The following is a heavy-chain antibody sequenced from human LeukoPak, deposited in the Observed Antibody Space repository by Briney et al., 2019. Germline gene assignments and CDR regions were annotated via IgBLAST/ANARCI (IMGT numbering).Heavy chain of an antibody. CDR3: AKVERGSGSYYNGVGNGDFDY. Sequence: GRSLRLSCAASGFTFSSYGMHWVRQAPGKGLEWVAVISYDGSNKYYADSVKGRFTISRDNSKNTLYLQMNSLRAEDTAVYYCAKVERGSGSYYNGVGNGDFDYWGQGTLVTVSS. V-gene: IGHV3-30*18. CDR1: GFTFSSYG. D-gene: IGHD3-10*01. J-gene: IGHJ4*02. CDR2: ISYDGSNK.